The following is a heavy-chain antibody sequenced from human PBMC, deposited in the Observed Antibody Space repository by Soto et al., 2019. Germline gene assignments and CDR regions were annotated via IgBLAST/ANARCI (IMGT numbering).Heavy chain of an antibody. J-gene: IGHJ6*02. V-gene: IGHV4-34*01. CDR1: GGSFSGYY. Sequence: SETLSLTCAVYGGSFSGYYWSWIRQPPGKGLEWIGEINHSGSTNYNPSLKSRVTISVDTSKNQFSLKLSSVTAADTAVYYCARWLGYCSGGSCHRGYYYGKDVWGQGTTVTVSS. CDR3: ARWLGYCSGGSCHRGYYYGKDV. D-gene: IGHD2-15*01. CDR2: INHSGST.